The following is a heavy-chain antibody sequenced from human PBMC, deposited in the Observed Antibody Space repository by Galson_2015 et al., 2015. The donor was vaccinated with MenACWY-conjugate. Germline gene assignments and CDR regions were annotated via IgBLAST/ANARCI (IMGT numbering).Heavy chain of an antibody. V-gene: IGHV5-51*01. Sequence: QSGAEVKKSGESLQISCPGSGYIFTTYWIAWVRQMPGRGLEWVGLISPGDSNTRYSPSFQGQVTISADKSISTAYLQWSSLKASDTAMYYCARHPPGGRGLDVWGQGTTVTVSS. CDR3: ARHPPGGRGLDV. D-gene: IGHD1-26*01. CDR1: GYIFTTYW. J-gene: IGHJ6*02. CDR2: ISPGDSNT.